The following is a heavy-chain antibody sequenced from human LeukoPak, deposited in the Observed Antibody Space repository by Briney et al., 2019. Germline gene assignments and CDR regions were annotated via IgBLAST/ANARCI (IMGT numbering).Heavy chain of an antibody. Sequence: GGSLRLSCAASGFTFSRYWMHWVRQAPGEGLVWVSRIDEHGTTIDYADSVRDRFTISRDNAKNTSYLHMNSLRAEDTAMYYCARDVGGAGSHWGQGSLVTVSS. CDR2: IDEHGTTI. D-gene: IGHD3-10*01. V-gene: IGHV3-74*01. J-gene: IGHJ4*02. CDR3: ARDVGGAGSH. CDR1: GFTFSRYW.